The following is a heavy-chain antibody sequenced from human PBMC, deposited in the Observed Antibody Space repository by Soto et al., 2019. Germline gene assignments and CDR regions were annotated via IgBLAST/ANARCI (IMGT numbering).Heavy chain of an antibody. CDR1: GGSISSYY. D-gene: IGHD6-19*01. Sequence: QVHLQESGPGLVKPSETLSLTCTVSGGSISSYYWSWIRQPPGKALEWLGYVYNSGSTNYNPSLKGRVTISFDTSKNRLSLKLSSVTAADTALYYCASSYRGGWYGDPLGYWGQGTLVTVSS. CDR2: VYNSGST. V-gene: IGHV4-59*01. J-gene: IGHJ4*02. CDR3: ASSYRGGWYGDPLGY.